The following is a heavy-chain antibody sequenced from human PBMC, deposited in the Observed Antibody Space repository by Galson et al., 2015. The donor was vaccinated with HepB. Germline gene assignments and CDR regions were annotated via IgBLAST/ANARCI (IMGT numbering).Heavy chain of an antibody. CDR1: GYTFTSYA. V-gene: IGHV1-69*13. Sequence: SVKVSCKASGYTFTSYAIHWVRQAPGQGLEWMGGIIPIFGTANYAQKFQGRVTITADESTSTAYMELSSLRSEDTAVYYCARPGVPPYGMDVWGQGTTVTVSS. J-gene: IGHJ6*02. CDR2: IIPIFGTA. CDR3: ARPGVPPYGMDV.